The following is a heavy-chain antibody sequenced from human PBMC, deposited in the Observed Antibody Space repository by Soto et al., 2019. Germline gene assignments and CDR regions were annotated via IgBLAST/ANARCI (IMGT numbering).Heavy chain of an antibody. D-gene: IGHD3-16*01. Sequence: QVQLVQSGAEVKKPGSSVKVSCKASGGTFSSYAIGWVRQAPGQGLEWMGGVIPIFGTANYAQKFQGRVTITADKATSKAYMELSSLRSEATAVYYRARDPNYDYVWGSSYYFDYWGQGTLVTVSS. CDR2: VIPIFGTA. J-gene: IGHJ4*02. V-gene: IGHV1-69*06. CDR3: ARDPNYDYVWGSSYYFDY. CDR1: GGTFSSYA.